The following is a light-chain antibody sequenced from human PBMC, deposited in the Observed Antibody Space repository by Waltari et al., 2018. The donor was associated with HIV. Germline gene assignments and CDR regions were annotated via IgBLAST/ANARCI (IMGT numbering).Light chain of an antibody. J-gene: IGKJ2*01. Sequence: DIVMTQSPDSLTVFLGERATINCKSSQSVLYSSNNKNYLAWYQQKAGQPPKLLIYWASTRESGVPDRFSASGSGTDFSLTSSSLQAEDVAVYYCQQYYSTPYTFGQGTKLEIK. V-gene: IGKV4-1*01. CDR2: WAS. CDR1: QSVLYSSNNKNY. CDR3: QQYYSTPYT.